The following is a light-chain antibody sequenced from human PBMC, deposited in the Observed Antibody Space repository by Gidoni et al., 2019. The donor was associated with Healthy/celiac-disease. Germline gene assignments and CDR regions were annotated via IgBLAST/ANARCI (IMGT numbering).Light chain of an antibody. CDR3: QQRSNWRLT. CDR1: QSVSSY. V-gene: IGKV3-11*01. Sequence: EIVLTQSPATLSLSPGERATLSCRASQSVSSYLAWYQQTPGQAPRLLIYDASNRAPGIPARFSGSGSGTDFTLTISSLEPEDFAVYYCQQRSNWRLTFGGGTKVEIK. CDR2: DAS. J-gene: IGKJ4*01.